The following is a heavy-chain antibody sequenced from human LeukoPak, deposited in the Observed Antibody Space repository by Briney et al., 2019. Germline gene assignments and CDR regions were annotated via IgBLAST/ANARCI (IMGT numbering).Heavy chain of an antibody. CDR2: IYHGGST. CDR1: GDSISNSRW. Sequence: KTSGTLSLTCAVSGDSISNSRWWSWVRQPPRKGLEWIGEIYHGGSTNFNPSLKSRVTISVDRSNNQFSLRLTSVTAADTAVYYCARGEEHGSGTVHFDYWGQGTLVTVSS. J-gene: IGHJ4*02. V-gene: IGHV4-4*02. D-gene: IGHD3-10*01. CDR3: ARGEEHGSGTVHFDY.